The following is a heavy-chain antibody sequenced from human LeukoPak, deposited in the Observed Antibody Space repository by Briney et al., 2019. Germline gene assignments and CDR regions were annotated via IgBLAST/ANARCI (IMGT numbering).Heavy chain of an antibody. Sequence: PSDTLSLTCTVSGGSISSSSYYWGWLRQPPGKGLEWIGSIYYSGSTYYNPSLKSRVTISVDTSKNQFSLKLSSVTAADTAVYYCARFSVTTFSFDYWGQGTLVTVSS. J-gene: IGHJ4*02. V-gene: IGHV4-39*01. CDR2: IYYSGST. CDR1: GGSISSSSYY. D-gene: IGHD4-11*01. CDR3: ARFSVTTFSFDY.